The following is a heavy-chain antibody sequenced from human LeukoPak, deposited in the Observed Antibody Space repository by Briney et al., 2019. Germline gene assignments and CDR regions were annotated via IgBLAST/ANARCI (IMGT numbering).Heavy chain of an antibody. D-gene: IGHD3-16*01. CDR1: GYTFTGYY. CDR2: INPKSGGT. CDR3: AREGQDGGIYYYMDV. J-gene: IGHJ6*03. Sequence: EASVKVSCKASGYTFTGYYMHWVRQAPGQGLEWMGWINPKSGGTNYAQKFQGRVTMTRDTSISTAYMELSRLRSDDTAVYYCAREGQDGGIYYYMDVWGKGTTVTVSS. V-gene: IGHV1-2*02.